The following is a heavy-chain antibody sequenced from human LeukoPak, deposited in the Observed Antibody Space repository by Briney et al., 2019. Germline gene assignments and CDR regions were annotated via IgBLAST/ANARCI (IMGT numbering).Heavy chain of an antibody. V-gene: IGHV3-30-3*01. J-gene: IGHJ4*02. CDR2: ISYDGSNK. CDR3: ARGGAPGFYFDY. D-gene: IGHD3-10*01. Sequence: GGSLRLSCAASGFTFSSYAMHWVRQAPGKGLEWVAVISYDGSNKYYADSVKGRFTISRDNSKNTLYLQMNSLRAEDTAVYYCARGGAPGFYFDYWGQGTLVTVSS. CDR1: GFTFSSYA.